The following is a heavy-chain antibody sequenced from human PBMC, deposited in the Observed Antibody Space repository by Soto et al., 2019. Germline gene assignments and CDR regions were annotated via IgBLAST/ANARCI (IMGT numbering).Heavy chain of an antibody. CDR1: GGTFSSYA. Sequence: SVKVSCKASGGTFSSYAISWVRQAPGQGLGWMGGIIPIFGTANYAQKFQGRVTITADESTSTAYMELSSLRSEDTAVYYCARDRTVRSWVSPMDVWGQGTTVTVSS. CDR2: IIPIFGTA. D-gene: IGHD4-4*01. J-gene: IGHJ6*02. CDR3: ARDRTVRSWVSPMDV. V-gene: IGHV1-69*13.